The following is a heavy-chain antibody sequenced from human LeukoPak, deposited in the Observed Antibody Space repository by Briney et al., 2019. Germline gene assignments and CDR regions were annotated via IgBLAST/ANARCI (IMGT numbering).Heavy chain of an antibody. CDR2: INHSGST. J-gene: IGHJ4*02. V-gene: IGHV4-34*01. Sequence: SETLSLTCAVYGGSFSGYYWSWIRQPPGKGLEWIGEINHSGSTNYNPSLKSRVTISVDTSKNQFSLKLSSVTAAGTAVYYCARGTTVTTPYYFDYWGQGTLVTVSS. D-gene: IGHD4-17*01. CDR3: ARGTTVTTPYYFDY. CDR1: GGSFSGYY.